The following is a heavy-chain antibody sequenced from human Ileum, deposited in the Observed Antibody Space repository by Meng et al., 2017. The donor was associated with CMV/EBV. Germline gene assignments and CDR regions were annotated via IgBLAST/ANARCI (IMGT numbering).Heavy chain of an antibody. J-gene: IGHJ4*02. CDR3: AKGEVVGAFDQ. CDR1: GFAFSSYA. V-gene: IGHV3-23*03. CDR2: IYSDGSST. D-gene: IGHD1-26*01. Sequence: SCADSGFAFSSYAMNWVRQAPGKGLEWVSIIYSDGSSTHYADSVKGRFTVSRDNSKNNVYVQMNSVRAEDTAVYYCAKGEVVGAFDQWGQGTLVTVSS.